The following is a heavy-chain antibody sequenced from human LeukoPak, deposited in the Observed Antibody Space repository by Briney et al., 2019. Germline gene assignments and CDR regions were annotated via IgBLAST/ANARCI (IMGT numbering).Heavy chain of an antibody. CDR3: ARSDCSSTSCPHAGYYYYMDV. CDR2: IYYSGST. Sequence: SQTLSLTCTVSGGSISSSSYYWGCIRQPPGKGLEWIGSIYYSGSTYYNPSLKSRVTISVDTSKNQFSLKLSSVTAADTAVYYCARSDCSSTSCPHAGYYYYMDVWGKGTTVTVPS. CDR1: GGSISSSSYY. V-gene: IGHV4-39*01. D-gene: IGHD2-2*01. J-gene: IGHJ6*03.